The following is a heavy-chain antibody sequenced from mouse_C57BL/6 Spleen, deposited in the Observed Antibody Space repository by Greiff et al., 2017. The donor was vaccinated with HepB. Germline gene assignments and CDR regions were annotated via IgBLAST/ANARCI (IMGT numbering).Heavy chain of an antibody. CDR3: ARATTVVAFDN. D-gene: IGHD1-1*01. J-gene: IGHJ2*01. CDR2: IYPGDGDT. CDR1: GYAFSSYW. Sequence: QVQLKESGAELVKPGASVKISCKASGYAFSSYWMNWVKQRPGKGLEWLGQIYPGDGDTNYNGKFKAKATLTADKSSSTAYMQLSSLTSEDSAVYCCARATTVVAFDNWGQCTTLTVSS. V-gene: IGHV1-80*01.